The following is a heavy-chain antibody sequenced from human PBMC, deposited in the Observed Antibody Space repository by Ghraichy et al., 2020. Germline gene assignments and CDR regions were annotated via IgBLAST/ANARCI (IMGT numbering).Heavy chain of an antibody. Sequence: LSLTCAASGFTFSSYAMSWVRQAPGKGLEWVSAISGSGGSTYYADSVKGRFTISRDNSKNTLYLQMNSLRAEDTAVYYCAKSSKYYDSSGTGAFDYWGQGTLVTVSS. CDR1: GFTFSSYA. CDR2: ISGSGGST. CDR3: AKSSKYYDSSGTGAFDY. J-gene: IGHJ4*02. D-gene: IGHD3-22*01. V-gene: IGHV3-23*01.